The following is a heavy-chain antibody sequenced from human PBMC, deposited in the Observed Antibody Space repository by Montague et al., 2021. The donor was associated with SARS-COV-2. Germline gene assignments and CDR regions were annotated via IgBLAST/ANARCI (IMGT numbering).Heavy chain of an antibody. Sequence: SRRFSCAASGFIFSSYSMNWVRQAPGKGLEWVSSISSSSSYIHYSDSVKGRFTISRDNAKNSLYLQMNSLRAEDTAVYYCARGGYSYGTDYYYYYGMDVWGQGTTVTVSS. CDR1: GFIFSSYS. J-gene: IGHJ6*02. V-gene: IGHV3-21*01. CDR2: ISSSSSYI. CDR3: ARGGYSYGTDYYYYYGMDV. D-gene: IGHD5-18*01.